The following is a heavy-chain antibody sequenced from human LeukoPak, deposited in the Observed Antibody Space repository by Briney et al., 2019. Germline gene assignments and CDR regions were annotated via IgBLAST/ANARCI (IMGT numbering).Heavy chain of an antibody. J-gene: IGHJ4*02. CDR3: ARDIYYDSSGYYFDY. Sequence: GGSLRLSCAASGFTFSSDAMSWVRQAPGKGLEWVSAISGSSSYIYYADSVKGRFTISRDNAKNSLYLQMNSLRAEDTAVYYCARDIYYDSSGYYFDYWGQGTLVTVSS. D-gene: IGHD3-22*01. CDR2: ISGSSSYI. V-gene: IGHV3-21*01. CDR1: GFTFSSDA.